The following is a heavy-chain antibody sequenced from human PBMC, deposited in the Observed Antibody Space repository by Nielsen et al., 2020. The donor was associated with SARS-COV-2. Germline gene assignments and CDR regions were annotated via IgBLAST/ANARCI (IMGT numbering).Heavy chain of an antibody. CDR1: GFTFDDYA. Sequence: SLKISCAASGFTFDDYAMHWVRQAPGKGLEWVSGISWNSGSIGYADSVKGRFTSRDNAKNSLYLQMNSLRAEDTALYYCAKDIEQWLLVDGYRRFDPWGQGTLVTVSS. CDR3: AKDIEQWLLVDGYRRFDP. CDR2: ISWNSGSI. D-gene: IGHD6-19*01. J-gene: IGHJ5*02. V-gene: IGHV3-9*01.